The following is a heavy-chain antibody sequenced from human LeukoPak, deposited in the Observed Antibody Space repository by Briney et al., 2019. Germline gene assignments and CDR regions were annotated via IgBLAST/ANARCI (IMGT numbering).Heavy chain of an antibody. Sequence: GASVKVSCKASDYTLLTYGITWVRQALGQGLEWMGWISTYNGNTHYAQKLQGRVTMTTDTSTRTAYMELRSLTSNDTGIYYCARPAKGAYYYYYMDVWGRGTTVTVSS. J-gene: IGHJ6*03. D-gene: IGHD2-2*01. CDR2: ISTYNGNT. V-gene: IGHV1-18*01. CDR1: DYTLLTYG. CDR3: ARPAKGAYYYYYMDV.